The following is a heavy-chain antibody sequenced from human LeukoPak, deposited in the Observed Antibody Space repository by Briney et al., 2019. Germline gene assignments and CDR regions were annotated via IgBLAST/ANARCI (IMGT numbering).Heavy chain of an antibody. CDR2: IYPGDSET. J-gene: IGHJ4*02. D-gene: IGHD5-18*01. CDR3: AIPARGGNTYGPPSRFDH. V-gene: IGHV5-51*01. Sequence: GESLKISFKRSGYTFSNYWIGWVRQMPGKGLEWMGIIYPGDSETRNSPSFQGQVTISADKSSNTAYLQWNSLEASDTAMYYCAIPARGGNTYGPPSRFDHWGQGTLVSVSS. CDR1: GYTFSNYW.